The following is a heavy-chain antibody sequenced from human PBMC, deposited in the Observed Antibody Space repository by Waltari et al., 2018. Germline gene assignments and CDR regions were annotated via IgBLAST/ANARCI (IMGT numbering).Heavy chain of an antibody. Sequence: QVQLVESGGGVVQPGRSLRLSCAASGFTFSSYGMHWVRPAPGTGLEWVAVIWYDGSNKYYADSVKGRFTISRDNSKNTLYVQMNSLRAEDTAMYYCAKPYYDFWSGYLRAAFDIWGQGTMVTVSS. J-gene: IGHJ3*02. CDR3: AKPYYDFWSGYLRAAFDI. CDR2: IWYDGSNK. D-gene: IGHD3-3*01. CDR1: GFTFSSYG. V-gene: IGHV3-30*18.